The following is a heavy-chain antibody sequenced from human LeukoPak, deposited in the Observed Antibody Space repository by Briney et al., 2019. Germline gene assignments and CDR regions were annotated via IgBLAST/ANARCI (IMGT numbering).Heavy chain of an antibody. CDR2: ISSSGSII. Sequence: GGSLKLSCAASGFTFRTYEMNWVRQAPGKGLEWVSYISSSGSIIYYADSVKGRFTISRDNAKNSLFLQMNSLRADDTAVYYCAELGITMIGGVWGKGTTVTISS. CDR1: GFTFRTYE. J-gene: IGHJ6*04. CDR3: AELGITMIGGV. V-gene: IGHV3-48*03. D-gene: IGHD3-10*02.